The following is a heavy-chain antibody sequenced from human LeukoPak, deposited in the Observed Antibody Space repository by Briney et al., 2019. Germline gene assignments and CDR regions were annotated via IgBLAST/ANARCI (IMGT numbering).Heavy chain of an antibody. V-gene: IGHV3-48*03. Sequence: AGGSLRLSCAASGFTFSSYEMNWVRQAPGKGLEWVSYISSSGSTIYYADSVKGRFTISRDNAKNSLYLQMNSLRAEDTAVYYCAKAGRWLQLHYFDYWGQGTLVTVSS. J-gene: IGHJ4*02. CDR2: ISSSGSTI. CDR3: AKAGRWLQLHYFDY. CDR1: GFTFSSYE. D-gene: IGHD5-24*01.